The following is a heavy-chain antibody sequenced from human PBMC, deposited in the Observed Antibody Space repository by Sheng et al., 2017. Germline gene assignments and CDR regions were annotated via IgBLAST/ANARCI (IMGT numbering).Heavy chain of an antibody. CDR3: ASRDFGDFGPIDY. J-gene: IGHJ4*02. Sequence: EVQLVESGGGLVQPGGSLRVSCAASGFTVSGSHMTWVRQAPGKGLEWVSVIYSGFSTYYADSVKGRFTISRDNSKNTLYLQMSSLRVEDTAVYYCASRDFGDFGPIDYWGQGTLV. CDR2: IYSGFST. V-gene: IGHV3-66*01. CDR1: GFTVSGSH. D-gene: IGHD4-17*01.